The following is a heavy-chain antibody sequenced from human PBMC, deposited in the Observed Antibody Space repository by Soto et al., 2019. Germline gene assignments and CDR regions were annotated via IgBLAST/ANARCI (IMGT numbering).Heavy chain of an antibody. J-gene: IGHJ6*02. D-gene: IGHD3-9*01. Sequence: PGGSLRLSCAASGFTFSSYGMHWVRQAPGKGLEWVAVISYDGSNKYYADSVKGRFTISRDNSKNTLYLQMNSLRAEDTAVYYCAKAGSPPGGTYYDILTGYPGHDYYYYGMDVWGQGTTVTVSS. CDR1: GFTFSSYG. V-gene: IGHV3-30*18. CDR3: AKAGSPPGGTYYDILTGYPGHDYYYYGMDV. CDR2: ISYDGSNK.